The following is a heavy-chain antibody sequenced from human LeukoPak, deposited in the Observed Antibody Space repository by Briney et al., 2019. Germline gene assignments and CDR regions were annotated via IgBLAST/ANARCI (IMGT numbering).Heavy chain of an antibody. V-gene: IGHV3-23*01. CDR3: AKSPITVTGDYFDY. D-gene: IGHD1-26*01. J-gene: IGHJ4*02. Sequence: GSLRLSCAASGFIFGNFAMSWVRQAPGKGLEWVSGISGSADNTNYADSVRGRFTISRDNSKNTLYLQMNSLRAEDTAVYYCAKSPITVTGDYFDYWGQGTLVTVSS. CDR1: GFIFGNFA. CDR2: ISGSADNT.